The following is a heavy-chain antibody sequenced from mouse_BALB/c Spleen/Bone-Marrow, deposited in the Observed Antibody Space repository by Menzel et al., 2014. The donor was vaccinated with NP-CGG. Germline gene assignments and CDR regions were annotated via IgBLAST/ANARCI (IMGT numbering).Heavy chain of an antibody. CDR3: AREAYYGPDY. J-gene: IGHJ2*01. V-gene: IGHV1S81*02. Sequence: VQLQQSGAELVKPGASVKLSCKASGYTFTRYWMEWVKQRPGQGLEWIGVINPSNGRTNYNEKFKSKATLTVDKSSSTAYMQLSSLTSEDSAVYYCAREAYYGPDYWGQGTTLTVSS. CDR2: INPSNGRT. CDR1: GYTFTRYW. D-gene: IGHD1-2*01.